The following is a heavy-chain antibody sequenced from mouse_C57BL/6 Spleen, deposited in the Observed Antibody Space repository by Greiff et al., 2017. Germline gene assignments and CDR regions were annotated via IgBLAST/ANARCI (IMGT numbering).Heavy chain of an antibody. Sequence: QVHVKQSGAELVKPGASVKISCKASGYAFSSYWMNWVKQRPGQGLAWIGQIYPGGGGTNNNGKFKGKATLTADKSSSTAYMQLSSLTSEDSAVYFCAREDHYYNGSSLWFAYWGQGTLVTVSA. CDR2: IYPGGGGT. J-gene: IGHJ3*01. D-gene: IGHD1-1*01. CDR3: AREDHYYNGSSLWFAY. CDR1: GYAFSSYW. V-gene: IGHV1-80*01.